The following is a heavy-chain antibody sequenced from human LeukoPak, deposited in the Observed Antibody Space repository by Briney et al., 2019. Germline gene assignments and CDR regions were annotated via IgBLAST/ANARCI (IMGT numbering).Heavy chain of an antibody. Sequence: SETLSLTCTVSGGSISSYYWSWIRQPPGKGLEWIGYIYYSGSTNYNPSLKSRVTMSVDTSKNQFSLKLSSVTAADTAVYYCARDLGYSSGWYTYWGQGTLVTVSS. CDR1: GGSISSYY. D-gene: IGHD6-19*01. J-gene: IGHJ4*02. V-gene: IGHV4-59*01. CDR2: IYYSGST. CDR3: ARDLGYSSGWYTY.